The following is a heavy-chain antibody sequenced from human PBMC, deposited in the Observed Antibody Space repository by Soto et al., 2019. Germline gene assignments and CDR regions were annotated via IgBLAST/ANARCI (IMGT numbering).Heavy chain of an antibody. Sequence: SETLSLTCSVSGGPITYCDCYWTWLRQPPGQGLEVIGYVYSTGTTYSDPTFQSRVMMSQYTSKNELSLTLSTLTAADTAGYYCARALYGDFDYWGQGALGTVSS. D-gene: IGHD4-17*01. J-gene: IGHJ4*02. CDR1: GGPITYCDCY. CDR3: ARALYGDFDY. CDR2: VYSTGTT. V-gene: IGHV4-30-4*01.